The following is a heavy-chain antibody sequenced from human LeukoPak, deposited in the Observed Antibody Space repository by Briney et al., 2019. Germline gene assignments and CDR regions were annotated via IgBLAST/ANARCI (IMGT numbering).Heavy chain of an antibody. CDR2: ISGSGGST. CDR1: GFTFSDYY. J-gene: IGHJ4*02. V-gene: IGHV3-23*01. Sequence: GGSLRLSCAASGFTFSDYYMSWVRQAPGKGLEWVSAISGSGGSTYYADSVKGRFTISRDNSKNTLYLQMNSLRAEDTAVYYCAKTSDTAMVFNYWGQGTLVTVSS. CDR3: AKTSDTAMVFNY. D-gene: IGHD5-18*01.